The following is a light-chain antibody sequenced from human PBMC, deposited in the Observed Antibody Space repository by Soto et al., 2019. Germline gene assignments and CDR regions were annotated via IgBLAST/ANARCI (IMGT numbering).Light chain of an antibody. CDR2: GAS. CDR3: QQYHKWPPLT. CDR1: QSVNTN. J-gene: IGKJ4*01. V-gene: IGKV3-15*01. Sequence: EIVMTQSPGTLSVSPGERATLSCRASQSVNTNLAWYQQKPGQAPRLLIYGASTRATGVPARFSGSGSGTDFTLTISSLQSEDFALYYCQQYHKWPPLTFGGGNKVEIK.